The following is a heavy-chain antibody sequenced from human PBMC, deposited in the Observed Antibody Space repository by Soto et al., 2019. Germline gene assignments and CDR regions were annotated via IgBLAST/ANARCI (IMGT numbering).Heavy chain of an antibody. CDR1: GFTFSRHT. J-gene: IGHJ4*02. D-gene: IGHD3-3*01. V-gene: IGHV3-30-3*01. CDR2: ISDDGSNT. Sequence: QVQLVESGGGVVQPGRSLRLSCAASGFTFSRHTMHWVRQAPGKGLEWVAAISDDGSNTYYADSVKGRFTISRDNFKNTLYLQMNSLSSEDPAVHHCAREVYYDFWSGFNTNPYYFDDWGQGTLVTVSS. CDR3: AREVYYDFWSGFNTNPYYFDD.